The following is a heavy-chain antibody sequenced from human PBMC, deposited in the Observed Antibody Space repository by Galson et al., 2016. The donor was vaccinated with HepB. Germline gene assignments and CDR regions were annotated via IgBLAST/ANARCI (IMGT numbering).Heavy chain of an antibody. V-gene: IGHV1-46*01. CDR1: GYTFTSYY. D-gene: IGHD6-25*01. J-gene: IGHJ4*02. CDR3: AREPGGTPSFDS. Sequence: QSGAEVKKPGTSLRVSCKASGYTFTSYYMHWVRQAAGQGLEWMGIINPSGDTTAYAQKFQGRVTMTSDTSTSTLYMELSSLTSEDTAVYYCAREPGGTPSFDSWGQGTLVTVSS. CDR2: INPSGDTT.